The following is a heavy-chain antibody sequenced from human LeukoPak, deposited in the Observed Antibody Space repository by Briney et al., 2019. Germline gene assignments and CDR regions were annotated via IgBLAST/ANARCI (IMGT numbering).Heavy chain of an antibody. D-gene: IGHD3-10*01. CDR1: GFGVSRNY. J-gene: IGHJ4*02. CDR2: LYSNGDT. CDR3: ARSQITMIRGDFDY. Sequence: PGGSLRLSCAASGFGVSRNYMNWVRQAPGKGLEWVSILYSNGDTYYGNSVKGRFTISRDDPKNTLYLQMDSLRVEDTAVYYCARSQITMIRGDFDYWGQGTLVTVSS. V-gene: IGHV3-66*01.